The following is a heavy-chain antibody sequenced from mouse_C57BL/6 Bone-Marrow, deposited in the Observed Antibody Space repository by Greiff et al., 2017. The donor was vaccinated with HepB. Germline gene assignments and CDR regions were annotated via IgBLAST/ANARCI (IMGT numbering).Heavy chain of an antibody. CDR3: ARGGGIYYDYDGAMDY. J-gene: IGHJ4*01. Sequence: QVQLQQPGAELVMPGASVKLSCKASGYTFTSYWMHWVKQRPGQGLEWIGEIDPSDSNTNYNQKFKGKSTLTVDKSSSTAYMELSSLPSEDSAVYYCARGGGIYYDYDGAMDYWGQGTSVTVSS. CDR1: GYTFTSYW. D-gene: IGHD2-4*01. V-gene: IGHV1-69*01. CDR2: IDPSDSNT.